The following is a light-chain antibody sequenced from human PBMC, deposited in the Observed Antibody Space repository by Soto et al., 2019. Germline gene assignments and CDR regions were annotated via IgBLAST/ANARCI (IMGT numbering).Light chain of an antibody. CDR3: LQDYDYPLT. CDR1: QGIRND. Sequence: AIQMTQSPSSLSASVGDTVTITCRASQGIRNDLGWYQQKPGKAPNLLIYATSSLQSGVPSRFSGSGSGTDFTLTISSLQPEDFATYYCLQDYDYPLTFGGGTTVEVE. CDR2: ATS. J-gene: IGKJ4*01. V-gene: IGKV1-6*01.